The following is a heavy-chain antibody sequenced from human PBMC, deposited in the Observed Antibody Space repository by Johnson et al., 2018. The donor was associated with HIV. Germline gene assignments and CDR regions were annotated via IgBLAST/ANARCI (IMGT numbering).Heavy chain of an antibody. V-gene: IGHV3-30*04. Sequence: VQLVESGGGVVQPGRSLRLSCAASGFTFSSYAMHWVRQAPAKGLEWVAAISYDGSNKYYADSMKGRFTISRDNSKNTLYLQMNSLRAEDTAVYYCARDITPHKEGDAFDIWGQGTMVTVSS. D-gene: IGHD1-14*01. CDR2: ISYDGSNK. CDR1: GFTFSSYA. CDR3: ARDITPHKEGDAFDI. J-gene: IGHJ3*02.